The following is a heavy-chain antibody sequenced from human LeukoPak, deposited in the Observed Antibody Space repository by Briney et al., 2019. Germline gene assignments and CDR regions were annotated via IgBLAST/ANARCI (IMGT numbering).Heavy chain of an antibody. CDR3: ARAMMVVANLWGVYDY. Sequence: PGGSLRLSCAASGFTFSSYAMSWVRQAPGKGLEWVSAISGSGGSTYYADSVKGRFTISRDNSKNTLYLQMDSLRAEDTAVYFCARAMMVVANLWGVYDYWGQGTLVPLSS. CDR1: GFTFSSYA. CDR2: ISGSGGST. V-gene: IGHV3-23*01. J-gene: IGHJ4*02. D-gene: IGHD3-22*01.